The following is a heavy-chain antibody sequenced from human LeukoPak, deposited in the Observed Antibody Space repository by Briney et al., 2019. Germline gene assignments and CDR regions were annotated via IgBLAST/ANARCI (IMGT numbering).Heavy chain of an antibody. Sequence: SETLSLTCTVSGGSISSFHWSWIRQPPEKGLEWIGYIYYSGSTNYNPSLKSRVTISIVASKNQFSLKLNSVTAADTAVYYCATLAVGAGGPEFQHWGQGSLVTVSS. J-gene: IGHJ1*01. CDR2: IYYSGST. CDR3: ATLAVGAGGPEFQH. V-gene: IGHV4-59*08. CDR1: GGSISSFH. D-gene: IGHD1-26*01.